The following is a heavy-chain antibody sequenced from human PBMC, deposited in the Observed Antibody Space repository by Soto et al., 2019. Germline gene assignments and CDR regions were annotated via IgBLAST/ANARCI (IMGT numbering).Heavy chain of an antibody. CDR3: ARHSSHYDILTGYYKAWFDP. J-gene: IGHJ5*02. D-gene: IGHD3-9*01. CDR2: IYPGDSDI. V-gene: IGHV5-51*01. Sequence: PGESLKLSCKGSGYSFTSYWIAWVRQVPGKGLELMGVIYPGDSDIRYSPLFQGQVTISADKSISTAYLQWSSLKASDTAMYYCARHSSHYDILTGYYKAWFDPWGQGTLVTVSS. CDR1: GYSFTSYW.